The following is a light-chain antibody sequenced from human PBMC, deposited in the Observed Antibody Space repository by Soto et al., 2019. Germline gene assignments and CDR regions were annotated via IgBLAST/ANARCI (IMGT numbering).Light chain of an antibody. CDR2: WAS. J-gene: IGKJ4*01. CDR1: QSFLYSSNNKNY. Sequence: DIVMTQSPDSLAVSLVERATINFKSSQSFLYSSNNKNYLAWYQQKPGQPPKLLIYWASTRESGVPDRFSGSGSGTDFTLTISSLQAEDVAVYYCQQYYSIPLTFGGGTKVDIK. V-gene: IGKV4-1*01. CDR3: QQYYSIPLT.